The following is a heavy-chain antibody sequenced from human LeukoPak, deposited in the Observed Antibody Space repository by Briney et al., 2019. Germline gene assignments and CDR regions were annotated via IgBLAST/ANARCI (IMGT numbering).Heavy chain of an antibody. Sequence: SSETLSLTCAVYGGSFSGYYWSWIRQPPGKGLEWIGEINHSGSTNYNPSLKSRVTISVDTSKNQFSLKLSSVTAADTAVYYCARARYSSGWSLAFDIWGQGTMVTVSS. V-gene: IGHV4-34*01. CDR3: ARARYSSGWSLAFDI. CDR1: GGSFSGYY. CDR2: INHSGST. D-gene: IGHD6-19*01. J-gene: IGHJ3*02.